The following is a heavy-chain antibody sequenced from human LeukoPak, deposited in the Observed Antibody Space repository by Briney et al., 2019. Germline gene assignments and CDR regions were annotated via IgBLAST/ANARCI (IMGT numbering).Heavy chain of an antibody. Sequence: GGSLRLSCAASGFTVSSNYMSWVRQAPGKGLEWVSVIYSGGSTYYADSVKGRFTISRDNSKNTLYLQMNSLRAEDTAVYYCARASLGYSYPPYWGQGTLVTVSS. D-gene: IGHD5-18*01. J-gene: IGHJ4*02. V-gene: IGHV3-53*01. CDR3: ARASLGYSYPPY. CDR1: GFTVSSNY. CDR2: IYSGGST.